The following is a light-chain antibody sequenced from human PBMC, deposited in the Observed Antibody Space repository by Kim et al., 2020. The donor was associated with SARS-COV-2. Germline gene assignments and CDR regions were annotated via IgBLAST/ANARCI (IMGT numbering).Light chain of an antibody. J-gene: IGKJ4*01. Sequence: EIVLTQSPATLSLSPGERATLSCRASQTVSRYLAWYQQKPGQAPRLLIYGASNRATGTPARFSGSGSGTDFTLTISSLEPEDFAVYYCQQRSNWPLTFGGGTEVDIK. CDR2: GAS. V-gene: IGKV3-11*01. CDR3: QQRSNWPLT. CDR1: QTVSRY.